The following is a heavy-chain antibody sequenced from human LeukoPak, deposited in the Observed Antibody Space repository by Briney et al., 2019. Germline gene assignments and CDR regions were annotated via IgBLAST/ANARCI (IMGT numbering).Heavy chain of an antibody. CDR2: VRYDGTNK. CDR3: AKGHYFDILSGYSSLDS. J-gene: IGHJ4*02. Sequence: GGSLRLPCAASGFAASGFTFSTFGMHWVRQAPGEGLEWVAFVRYDGTNKYYADSVKGRFTISRDDSKNTLYLQMNSLRAEDTATYYCAKGHYFDILSGYSSLDSWGQGTLVTVSS. D-gene: IGHD3-9*01. V-gene: IGHV3-30*02. CDR1: GFTFSTFG.